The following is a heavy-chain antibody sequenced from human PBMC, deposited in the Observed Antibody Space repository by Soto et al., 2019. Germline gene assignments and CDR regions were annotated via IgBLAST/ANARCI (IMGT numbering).Heavy chain of an antibody. V-gene: IGHV1-18*01. J-gene: IGHJ6*02. CDR2: ISAYNGNT. CDR1: GYTSTSYG. Sequence: ASVKVSCKASGYTSTSYGISWVRQAPGQGLEWMGWISAYNGNTNYAQKLQGRVTMTTDTSTSTAYMELRSLRSDDTAVYYCARVITIFGVVITPGGMDVWGQGTTVTVS. D-gene: IGHD3-3*01. CDR3: ARVITIFGVVITPGGMDV.